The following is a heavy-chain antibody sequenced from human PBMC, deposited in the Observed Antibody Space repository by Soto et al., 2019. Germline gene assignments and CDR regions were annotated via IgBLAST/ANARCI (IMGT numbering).Heavy chain of an antibody. J-gene: IGHJ4*02. D-gene: IGHD3-9*01. V-gene: IGHV1-18*04. Sequence: QVQLVQSGAEVKKPGASVKVSCKASGYTFTSYGISWVRQPPGQGLEWLGWISAYNGNTNYAQKLQGRVTMTTDTSTSTAYMELRSLRSDDTAVYYCARGLPVLRYFDWLLGNFDYWGQGTLVTVSS. CDR2: ISAYNGNT. CDR1: GYTFTSYG. CDR3: ARGLPVLRYFDWLLGNFDY.